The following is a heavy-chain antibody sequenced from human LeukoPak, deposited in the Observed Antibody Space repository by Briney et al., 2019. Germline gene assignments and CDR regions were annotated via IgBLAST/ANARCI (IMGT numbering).Heavy chain of an antibody. CDR2: SKNKDDGGTK. Sequence: PGGSLRLSCAASGFTFNSYSMTWVRQAPGKGLEWVGRSKNKDDGGTKDYAAPVKGRFTISRDDSKKLLSLQMNSLRIEDTAVYYCTTVTWRGEFDYWGQGILVTVSS. V-gene: IGHV3-15*01. D-gene: IGHD4-11*01. CDR3: TTVTWRGEFDY. J-gene: IGHJ4*02. CDR1: GFTFNSYS.